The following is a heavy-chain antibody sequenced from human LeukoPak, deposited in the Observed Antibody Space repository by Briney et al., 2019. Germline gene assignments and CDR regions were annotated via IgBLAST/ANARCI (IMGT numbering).Heavy chain of an antibody. CDR3: ARDSSLGMD. J-gene: IGHJ4*02. Sequence: GGSLRLSCAASGFTFSTYAMYWGRQAPGKGLEYVSAISGSGVNTYYANSVKGRFTISRDNSKNTLYLQLGSLRAEDMAVYYCARDSSLGMDWGQGNLVTVSA. CDR1: GFTFSTYA. V-gene: IGHV3-64*01. D-gene: IGHD1-26*01. CDR2: ISGSGVNT.